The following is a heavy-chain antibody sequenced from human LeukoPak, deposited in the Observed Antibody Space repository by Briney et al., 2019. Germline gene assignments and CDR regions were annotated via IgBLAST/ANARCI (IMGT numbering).Heavy chain of an antibody. CDR1: GGSFSGYY. D-gene: IGHD2-2*02. Sequence: SETLSLTCAVYGGSFSGYYWSWIRQPPGKGLEWIGEINHSGSTNYNPSLKSRVTISVDTSKNQFSLKLSSVTAADTAVYYCARGVSDCSSTSCYSGRNWFDPWGQGTLVTVSS. CDR2: INHSGST. CDR3: ARGVSDCSSTSCYSGRNWFDP. V-gene: IGHV4-34*01. J-gene: IGHJ5*02.